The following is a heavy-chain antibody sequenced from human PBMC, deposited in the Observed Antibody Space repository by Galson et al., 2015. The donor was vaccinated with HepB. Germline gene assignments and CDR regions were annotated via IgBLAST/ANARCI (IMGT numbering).Heavy chain of an antibody. D-gene: IGHD3-16*01. J-gene: IGHJ6*03. Sequence: SVKVSCKASGYTFTCCDINWVRQAPGQGLEWMGWMNVNSGSTSYAQKFQGRVTMTRDTSTSTVYMELSSLRSEDTAVYYCALRGFYYYYMDVWGKGTTVTVTS. CDR3: ALRGFYYYYMDV. CDR1: GYTFTCCD. CDR2: MNVNSGST. V-gene: IGHV1-8*01.